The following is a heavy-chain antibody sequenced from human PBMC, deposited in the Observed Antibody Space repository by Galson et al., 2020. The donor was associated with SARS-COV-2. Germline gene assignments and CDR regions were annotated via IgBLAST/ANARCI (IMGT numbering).Heavy chain of an antibody. D-gene: IGHD3-22*01. CDR2: IRYDGSNK. J-gene: IGHJ6*02. V-gene: IGHV3-30*02. CDR3: AKDQESTMIVHYGMDV. CDR1: GFTFSSYG. Sequence: GGSLRLSCAASGFTFSSYGMHWVRQAPGKGLEWVAFIRYDGSNKYYADSVKGRFTISRDNSKNTLYLQMNSLRAEDTAVYYCAKDQESTMIVHYGMDVWGQGTTVTVSS.